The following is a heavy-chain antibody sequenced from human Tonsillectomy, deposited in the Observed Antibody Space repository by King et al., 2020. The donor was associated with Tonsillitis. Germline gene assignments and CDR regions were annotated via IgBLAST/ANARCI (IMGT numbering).Heavy chain of an antibody. CDR1: GFTFSSYA. D-gene: IGHD3-3*01. V-gene: IGHV3-23*04. CDR3: AKEGYDFWSGFALA. J-gene: IGHJ5*02. Sequence: VQLVESGGGLDQPGGSQRLSCTASGFTFSSYAMSWVRQAPGKGLGWVSAISGSGDSNYYADSVKGRFTISTDNSKNTLLLQMNSLRAEDTAVYYCAKEGYDFWSGFALAWGQGTLVTVSS. CDR2: ISGSGDSN.